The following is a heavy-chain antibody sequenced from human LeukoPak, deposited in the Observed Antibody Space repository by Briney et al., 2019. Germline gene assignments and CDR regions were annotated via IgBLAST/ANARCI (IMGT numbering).Heavy chain of an antibody. CDR3: ARDGSHSGYDPRYYYYYMDV. CDR1: GFTFDNHG. D-gene: IGHD5-12*01. Sequence: GGSLRLSCAASGFTFDNHGMSWVRQAPGKGLEWVSGINWNGVSTGYADSVKGRFTISRDNAKNSLYLQMNSLRAEDTALYHCARDGSHSGYDPRYYYYYMDVWGKGTTVTVSS. CDR2: INWNGVST. J-gene: IGHJ6*03. V-gene: IGHV3-20*01.